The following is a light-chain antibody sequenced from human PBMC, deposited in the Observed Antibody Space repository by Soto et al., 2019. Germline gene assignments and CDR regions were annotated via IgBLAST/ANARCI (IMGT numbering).Light chain of an antibody. CDR1: SSNIGTNT. CDR2: NIN. J-gene: IGLJ2*01. CDR3: AAWDDSLNGVV. V-gene: IGLV1-44*01. Sequence: QSVLTQPPSASGTPGQRVAISCSGSSSNIGTNTVNWYQQLPGTAPKLLIYNINQRPSGVPDRFSGSKSGTSASLAISGLQSEDEADYYCAAWDDSLNGVVFGGGTKVTVL.